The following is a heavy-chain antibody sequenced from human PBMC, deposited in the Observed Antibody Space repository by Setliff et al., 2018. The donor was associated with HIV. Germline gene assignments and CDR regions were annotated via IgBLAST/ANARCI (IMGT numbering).Heavy chain of an antibody. CDR1: GDTFSSYA. D-gene: IGHD3-10*01. V-gene: IGHV1-69*10. CDR2: IIPILGIA. J-gene: IGHJ6*03. CDR3: ARGGGITMVRRPPTYYYYMDV. Sequence: SVKVSCKASGDTFSSYAISWVRQAPGQGLEWMGGIIPILGIANYAQKFQDRVTITADKSTDTAYMELSSLRSEDTAVYYCARGGGITMVRRPPTYYYYMDVWGTGTTVTV.